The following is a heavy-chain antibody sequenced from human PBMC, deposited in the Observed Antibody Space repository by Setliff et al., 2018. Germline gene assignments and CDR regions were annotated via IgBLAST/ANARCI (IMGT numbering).Heavy chain of an antibody. Sequence: PSETLSLTCTVSGGSISSYYWSWIRQHPGKGLEWIGYIYHSGSTYYNPSLKSRVTISVDTSKNQFFLKLSSVTAADTAVYYCARDTLLRGSRRSMDVWGKGTTVTVSS. CDR1: GGSISSYY. V-gene: IGHV4-59*06. CDR2: IYHSGST. J-gene: IGHJ6*03. D-gene: IGHD3-10*01. CDR3: ARDTLLRGSRRSMDV.